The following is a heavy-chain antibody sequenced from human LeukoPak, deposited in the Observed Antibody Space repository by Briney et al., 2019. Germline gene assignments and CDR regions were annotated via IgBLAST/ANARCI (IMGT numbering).Heavy chain of an antibody. CDR1: GFTFSSYG. CDR3: ARDHDYGGNSPFDY. J-gene: IGHJ4*02. CDR2: IWYDGSNK. D-gene: IGHD4-23*01. Sequence: GGSLRLSCAASGFTFSSYGTHWVRQAPGKGLEWVAVIWYDGSNKYYADSVKGRFTISRDNSKNTLYLQMNSLRAEDTAVYYCARDHDYGGNSPFDYWGQGTLVTVSS. V-gene: IGHV3-33*01.